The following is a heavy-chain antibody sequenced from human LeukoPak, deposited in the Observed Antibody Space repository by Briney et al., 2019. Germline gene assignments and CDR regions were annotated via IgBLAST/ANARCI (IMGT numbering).Heavy chain of an antibody. Sequence: GASVKVSCKASGGTFSSYAISWVRQAPGQGLEWMGGIIPIFGTANYAQKFQGRVTITTDESTSTAYMELSSLRSEDMAVYYCAAGKLLWFRELVSGTFDYWGQGTLFTVSS. CDR2: IIPIFGTA. D-gene: IGHD3-10*01. V-gene: IGHV1-69*05. J-gene: IGHJ4*02. CDR1: GGTFSSYA. CDR3: AAGKLLWFRELVSGTFDY.